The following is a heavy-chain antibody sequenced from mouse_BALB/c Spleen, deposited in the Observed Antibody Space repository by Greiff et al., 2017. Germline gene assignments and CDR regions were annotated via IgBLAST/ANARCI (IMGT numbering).Heavy chain of an antibody. V-gene: IGHV1-54*01. Sequence: QVQLQQSGAELVRPGTSVKVSCKASGYAFTNYLIEWVQQRPGQGLEWIGVINPGSGGTNYNEKFKGKATLTADKSSSTAYMQLSSLTSDDSAVYFCARSSPPYYYGSSSWYFDVWGAGTTVTVSS. CDR3: ARSSPPYYYGSSSWYFDV. CDR2: INPGSGGT. CDR1: GYAFTNYL. J-gene: IGHJ1*01. D-gene: IGHD1-1*01.